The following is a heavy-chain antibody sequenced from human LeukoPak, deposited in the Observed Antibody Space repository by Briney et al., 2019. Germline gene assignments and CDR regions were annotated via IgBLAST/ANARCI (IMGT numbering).Heavy chain of an antibody. CDR2: INPNSGGT. CDR1: GYTFTGYY. V-gene: IGHV1-2*02. J-gene: IGHJ4*02. Sequence: ASVTVSCTASGYTFTGYYVHWVRQAPGQGLEWLGWINPNSGGTNYAQKFQGRVTMTRDTSISTAYMELSRLRSDDTAVYYCARDSSHYGSGSYYNTYYLDYWGQGTLVTVSS. CDR3: ARDSSHYGSGSYYNTYYLDY. D-gene: IGHD3-10*01.